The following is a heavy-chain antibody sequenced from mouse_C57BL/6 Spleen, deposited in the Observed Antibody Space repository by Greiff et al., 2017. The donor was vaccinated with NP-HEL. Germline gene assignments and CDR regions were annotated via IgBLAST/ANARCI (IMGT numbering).Heavy chain of an antibody. V-gene: IGHV5-16*01. J-gene: IGHJ4*01. CDR1: GFTFSDYY. D-gene: IGHD1-1*01. CDR3: ARGRNYGSYYYAMDY. Sequence: EVHLVESEGGLVQPGSSMKLSCTASGFTFSDYYMAWVRQVPEKGLEWVANIIYDGSSAYYLDSLKSRFIISRDNAKNILYLQMSSLKSEDTATYYCARGRNYGSYYYAMDYWGQGTSVTVSS. CDR2: IIYDGSSA.